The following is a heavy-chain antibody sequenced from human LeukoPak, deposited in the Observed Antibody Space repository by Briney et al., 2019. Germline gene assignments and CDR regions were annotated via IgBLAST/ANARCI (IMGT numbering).Heavy chain of an antibody. CDR1: GVSISSSSYY. V-gene: IGHV4-39*07. CDR2: IYYSGSN. D-gene: IGHD3-10*01. J-gene: IGHJ4*02. CDR3: ARGVSIPSGSYFPFDY. Sequence: PSETLSLTCTVSGVSISSSSYYWGWIRQPPGKGLEGSGRIYYSGSNYYNPSLKSRVTISVDASKNQLSLKLSSVTAADTAVYYCARGVSIPSGSYFPFDYWGQGTLVTVSS.